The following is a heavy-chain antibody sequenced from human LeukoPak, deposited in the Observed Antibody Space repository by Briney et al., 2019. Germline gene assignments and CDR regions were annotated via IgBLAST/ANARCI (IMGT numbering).Heavy chain of an antibody. Sequence: GGSLRLSCAASGFTFSSYAMHWVRQAPGKGLEWVAVISYDGSNKYYADSVKGRFTISRDNSKNTLYLQMNSLRAEDTAVYYCARDVGRYLFDYWGQGTLVTVSS. CDR1: GFTFSSYA. CDR2: ISYDGSNK. J-gene: IGHJ4*02. V-gene: IGHV3-30*04. CDR3: ARDVGRYLFDY. D-gene: IGHD1-26*01.